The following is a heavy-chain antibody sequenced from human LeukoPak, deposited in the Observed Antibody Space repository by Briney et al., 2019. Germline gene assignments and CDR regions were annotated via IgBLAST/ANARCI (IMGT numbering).Heavy chain of an antibody. V-gene: IGHV3-74*01. CDR1: GFPFNSFW. J-gene: IGHJ4*02. D-gene: IGHD1-14*01. Sequence: GGSLRLSCAASGFPFNSFWMHWVRQAPGKGLVWVSDMNEYLTTIRYADPVKGRFTISRDNAKSILYLQMNNLRAEDTAMYFCARGGVNPVDHWGQGTLVTVSS. CDR2: MNEYLTTI. CDR3: ARGGVNPVDH.